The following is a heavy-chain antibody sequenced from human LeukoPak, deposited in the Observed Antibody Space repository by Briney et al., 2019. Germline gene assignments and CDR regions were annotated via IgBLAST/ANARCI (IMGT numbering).Heavy chain of an antibody. V-gene: IGHV3-23*01. J-gene: IGHJ4*02. D-gene: IGHD4/OR15-4a*01. CDR3: AKVTYDSLDYYY. CDR1: GFTFSICP. Sequence: GGSLRLSCGASGFTFSICPLSWVRQAPGKGPEWVSGISGSGGSTYYADSVKGRFTISRDNSKNMLYLQMNSLRAEDTAVYYCAKVTYDSLDYYYWDQGTLVTVSS. CDR2: ISGSGGST.